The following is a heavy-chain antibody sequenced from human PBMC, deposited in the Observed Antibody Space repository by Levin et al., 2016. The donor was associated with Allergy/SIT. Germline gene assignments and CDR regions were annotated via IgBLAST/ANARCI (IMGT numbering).Heavy chain of an antibody. D-gene: IGHD4-23*01. J-gene: IGHJ6*02. CDR1: GGSITNYNW. CDR3: ARDHPTSSEYGGNLYYYGIDV. V-gene: IGHV4-4*02. CDR2: IYYGGST. Sequence: SETLSLTCTVSGGSITNYNWWSWVRQSPGKGLEWIGEIYYGGSTNYNPSLKSRVIISIHKSKNQISLKLSSVTAADTAVYYCARDHPTSSEYGGNLYYYGIDVWGQGTTVTVSS.